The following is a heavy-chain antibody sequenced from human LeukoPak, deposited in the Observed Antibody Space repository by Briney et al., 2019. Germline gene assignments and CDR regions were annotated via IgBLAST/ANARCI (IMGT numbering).Heavy chain of an antibody. V-gene: IGHV4-59*01. J-gene: IGHJ4*02. D-gene: IGHD6-19*01. Sequence: PSETLSLTCTVSVGSISSYYWSWIRQPPGKGLEWIGYIYYSGSTNYNPSLKSRVTISVDTSKNQFSLKLSSVTAADTAVYYCARSRDSGWGRTYYFDYWGQGTLVTVSS. CDR2: IYYSGST. CDR3: ARSRDSGWGRTYYFDY. CDR1: VGSISSYY.